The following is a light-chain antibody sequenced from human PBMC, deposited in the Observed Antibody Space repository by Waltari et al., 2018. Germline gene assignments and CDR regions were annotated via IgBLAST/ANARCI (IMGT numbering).Light chain of an antibody. CDR2: DGS. CDR3: NPYTSRTTWV. Sequence: QSALTQPASVPGSPGQSITIACTGTSSDVGGHNHVSWYQQNPGQAPKLLIYDGSKWPGGVSAGFSCAKCGKTASLTISGLQAEDDAGYYCNPYTSRTTWVFGGGTRVTVL. V-gene: IGLV2-14*01. J-gene: IGLJ3*02. CDR1: SSDVGGHNH.